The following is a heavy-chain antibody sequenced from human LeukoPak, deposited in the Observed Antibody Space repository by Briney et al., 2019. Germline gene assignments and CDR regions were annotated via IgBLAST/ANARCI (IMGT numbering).Heavy chain of an antibody. CDR2: IRYDGSNK. V-gene: IGHV3-30*02. CDR1: GFTFTSHG. CDR3: ARESRGAADY. J-gene: IGHJ4*02. Sequence: GGSLRLSCAASGFTFTSHGMHWVRQAPGKGLEWVAHIRYDGSNKYYADSVKGRFTISRDNAKNSLYLQMNSLRAEDTAVYYCARESRGAADYWGQGTLVTVSS. D-gene: IGHD3-10*01.